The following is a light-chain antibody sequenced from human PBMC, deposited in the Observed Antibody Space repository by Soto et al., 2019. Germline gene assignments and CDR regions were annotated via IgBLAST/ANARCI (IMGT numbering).Light chain of an antibody. CDR1: QSVSSSY. CDR2: DAS. Sequence: EIVLTQSPGTLSLSPGERATLSCRASQSVSSSYLAWYQQKPGQAPRLLIYDASNRATGIPDRCSGSGSGTDFTLYISRLEPEDFAVYYCQQYGSSPNTFGQGTKLEIK. J-gene: IGKJ2*01. V-gene: IGKV3-20*01. CDR3: QQYGSSPNT.